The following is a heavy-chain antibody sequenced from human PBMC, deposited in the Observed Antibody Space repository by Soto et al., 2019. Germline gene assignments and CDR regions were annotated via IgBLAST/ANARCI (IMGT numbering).Heavy chain of an antibody. J-gene: IGHJ4*02. D-gene: IGHD2-2*01. Sequence: PSETLSLTCAVYGGSFSGYYWSWIRQPPGKGLEWIWEINHSGSTNYNPSLKSRVTISVDTSKNQFSLKLSSVTAADTAVYYCAREGHCSSTGCPGDYWGQGTLVTVSS. V-gene: IGHV4-34*01. CDR2: INHSGST. CDR3: AREGHCSSTGCPGDY. CDR1: GGSFSGYY.